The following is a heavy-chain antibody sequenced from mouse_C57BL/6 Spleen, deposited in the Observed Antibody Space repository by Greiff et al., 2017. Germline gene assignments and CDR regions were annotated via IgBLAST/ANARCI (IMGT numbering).Heavy chain of an antibody. CDR3: ARGNLEYFDV. Sequence: VQLQQSGPELVKPGASVKISCKASGYSFTGYYMNWVKQSPEKSLEWIGEINPSTGGTTYNQKFKAKATLTVDKSSSTAYMQLKSLTSEDSAVYYCARGNLEYFDVWGTGTTVTVSS. CDR1: GYSFTGYY. V-gene: IGHV1-42*01. J-gene: IGHJ1*03. CDR2: INPSTGGT. D-gene: IGHD2-1*01.